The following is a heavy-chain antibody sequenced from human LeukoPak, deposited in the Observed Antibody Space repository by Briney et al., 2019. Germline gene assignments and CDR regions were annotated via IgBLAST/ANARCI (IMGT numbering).Heavy chain of an antibody. J-gene: IGHJ6*02. V-gene: IGHV3-48*04. CDR2: ISSGSSTI. D-gene: IGHD3-10*02. CDR1: GFTFSSYN. CDR3: ARGLFGELLWGRYGMDV. Sequence: PGGSLRLSCAASGFTFSSYNMNWVRQAPGKGLEWVSYISSGSSTIYYADSVKGRFTISRDNAKNSLYLQMNSLRAEDTAVYYCARGLFGELLWGRYGMDVWGQGTTVTVSS.